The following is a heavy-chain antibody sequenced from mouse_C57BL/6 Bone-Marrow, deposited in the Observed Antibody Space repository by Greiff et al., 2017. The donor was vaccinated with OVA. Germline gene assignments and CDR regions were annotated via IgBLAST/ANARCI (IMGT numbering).Heavy chain of an antibody. D-gene: IGHD2-1*01. CDR2: IDPENGDT. J-gene: IGHJ4*01. V-gene: IGHV14-4*01. CDR1: GFNITDDY. Sequence: VHVKQSGAELVRPGASVKLSCTASGFNITDDYMHWVKQRPEQGLEWIGWIDPENGDTEYASKFQGKATIPADTSSNTAYLQLSSLTSEDTAVYYCIRYGNSIYYYAMDYWGQGTSVTVSS. CDR3: IRYGNSIYYYAMDY.